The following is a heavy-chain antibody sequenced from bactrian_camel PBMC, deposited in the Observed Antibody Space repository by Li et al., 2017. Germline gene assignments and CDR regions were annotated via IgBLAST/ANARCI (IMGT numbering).Heavy chain of an antibody. CDR3: AKTIGGRWGVYNS. CDR1: GFIFSSAF. V-gene: IGHV3S40*01. D-gene: IGHD1*01. J-gene: IGHJ4*01. CDR2: INSAADST. Sequence: DVQLVVSGGGLVQAGGSLRLSCAASGFIFSSAFMSWVRQAPGKGLEWVSGINSAADSTYYADSVKGRFTMSRDNAKNTLYLQLNSLESEDTAMYYCAKTIGGRWGVYNSWGHGTQVTVS.